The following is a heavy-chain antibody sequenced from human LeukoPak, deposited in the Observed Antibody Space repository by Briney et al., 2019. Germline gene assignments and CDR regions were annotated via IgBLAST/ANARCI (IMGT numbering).Heavy chain of an antibody. Sequence: GGSLRLSCAASGFTFSSYGMHWVRQAPGKGLEWVAVIWYDGSNKYYADSVKGRFTISRDNSKSTLYLQMNSLRAEDTAVYYCARGNGDYYYYGMDVWGQGTTVTVSS. CDR1: GFTFSSYG. CDR3: ARGNGDYYYYGMDV. J-gene: IGHJ6*02. D-gene: IGHD1-1*01. CDR2: IWYDGSNK. V-gene: IGHV3-33*01.